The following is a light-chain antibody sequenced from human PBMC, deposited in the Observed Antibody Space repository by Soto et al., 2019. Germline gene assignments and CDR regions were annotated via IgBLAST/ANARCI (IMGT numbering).Light chain of an antibody. V-gene: IGLV2-14*01. CDR3: TSYTSSSTYV. CDR1: NSDVGGYNY. Sequence: QSALTQPASVSGSPGQSITISCTGTNSDVGGYNYVSWYQKHPGKAPKLMIYDVNNRPSGVSNRFSGSKSGNTASLTISGLQAEDEADYYCTSYTSSSTYVFGTGTKVTVL. J-gene: IGLJ1*01. CDR2: DVN.